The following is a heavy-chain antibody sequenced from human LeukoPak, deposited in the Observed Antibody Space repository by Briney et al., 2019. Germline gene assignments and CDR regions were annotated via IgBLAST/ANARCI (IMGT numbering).Heavy chain of an antibody. CDR2: INHSGST. Sequence: SETLSLTCAVYGGSFSGYYWSWIRQPPGKGLEWIGEINHSGSTNYNPSLKSRVTISVDTSKNQFSLKLSSVTAADTAVYYCAPWGSGSSGDYWGQGTLVTVSS. CDR3: APWGSGSSGDY. J-gene: IGHJ4*02. CDR1: GGSFSGYY. D-gene: IGHD3-10*01. V-gene: IGHV4-34*01.